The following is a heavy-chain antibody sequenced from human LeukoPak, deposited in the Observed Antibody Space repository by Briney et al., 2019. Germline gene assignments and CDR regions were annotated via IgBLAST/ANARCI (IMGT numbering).Heavy chain of an antibody. CDR3: AKDGSWSCTD. D-gene: IGHD2-8*02. CDR1: GFTFSSSA. CDR2: IAHHGNNK. Sequence: PGGSLRLSCGASGFTFSSSAMHWVRQGPRKGLEWVAYIAHHGNNKYYADSVKGRFTISRDNSTGSLYLQMNSLGADDTAVYYCAKDGSWSCTDWGQGTLVRVSS. V-gene: IGHV3-30*02. J-gene: IGHJ4*02.